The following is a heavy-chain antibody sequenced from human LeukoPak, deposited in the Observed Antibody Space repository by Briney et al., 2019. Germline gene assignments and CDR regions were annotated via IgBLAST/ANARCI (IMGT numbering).Heavy chain of an antibody. CDR1: GGSISSYY. Sequence: SETLSLTCTVSGGSISSYYWSWIRQPPGKGLEWIGYIYYRGSTNYNPSLKSRVTISVDTSKNQFSLKLSSVTAADTAVYYCARLPPYYYDSSGPFDYWGQGTLVTVSS. CDR2: IYYRGST. V-gene: IGHV4-59*08. CDR3: ARLPPYYYDSSGPFDY. J-gene: IGHJ4*02. D-gene: IGHD3-22*01.